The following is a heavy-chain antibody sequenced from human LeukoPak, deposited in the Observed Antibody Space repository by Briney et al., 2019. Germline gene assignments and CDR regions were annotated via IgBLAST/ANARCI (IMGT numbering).Heavy chain of an antibody. CDR3: ARNYYDSSGYYSDY. V-gene: IGHV4-31*03. J-gene: IGHJ4*02. CDR1: GGSISSGGYY. CDR2: IYHSGST. D-gene: IGHD3-22*01. Sequence: SETLSLTCTVSGGSISSGGYYWSWIRQHPGKGLEWIGYIYHSGSTYYNPSLKSRVTISVDKSKNQFSLKLSSVTAADTAVYYCARNYYDSSGYYSDYWGQGTLVTVSS.